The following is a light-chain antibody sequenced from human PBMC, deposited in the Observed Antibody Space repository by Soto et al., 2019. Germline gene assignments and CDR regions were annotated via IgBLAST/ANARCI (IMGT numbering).Light chain of an antibody. Sequence: DIVLTQSPLSLPVTPGEPASISCRSSQSLLHSNGNIYLDWYLQKPGQSPQLLIYLSSIRASGVPDRFSGSGSSTDFTLKITRVEAEDVGVYYCMQAIQAPRTFGLGTKVEIK. CDR1: QSLLHSNGNIY. V-gene: IGKV2-28*01. CDR2: LSS. CDR3: MQAIQAPRT. J-gene: IGKJ1*01.